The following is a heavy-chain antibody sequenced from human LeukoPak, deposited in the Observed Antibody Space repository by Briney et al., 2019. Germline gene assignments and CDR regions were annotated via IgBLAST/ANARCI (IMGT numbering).Heavy chain of an antibody. V-gene: IGHV5-51*01. Sequence: GESLKISRKGSGYSFTSYWIGWVRQMPGKGLEWMGIIYPGDSDTRYSPSFQGQVTISADKSISTAYLQWSSLKASDTAMYYCARQSIAVAGGFDYWGQGTLVTVSS. CDR1: GYSFTSYW. CDR3: ARQSIAVAGGFDY. D-gene: IGHD6-19*01. J-gene: IGHJ4*02. CDR2: IYPGDSDT.